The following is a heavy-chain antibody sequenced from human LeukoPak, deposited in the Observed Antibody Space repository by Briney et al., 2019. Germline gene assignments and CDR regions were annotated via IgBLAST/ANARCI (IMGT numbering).Heavy chain of an antibody. CDR2: IYTSGST. J-gene: IGHJ3*02. Sequence: SETLSLTCTVSGGSISSYYWSWIRQPAGKGLEWIGRIYTSGSTNYNPSLKSRVTISVDTSKNQFSLKLSSVTAADTAVYYCASVEDYYDSSGYSNDAFDIWGQGTMVTVSS. CDR3: ASVEDYYDSSGYSNDAFDI. V-gene: IGHV4-4*07. D-gene: IGHD3-22*01. CDR1: GGSISSYY.